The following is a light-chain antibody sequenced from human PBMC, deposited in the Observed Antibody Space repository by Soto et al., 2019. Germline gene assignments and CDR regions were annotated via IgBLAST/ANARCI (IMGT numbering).Light chain of an antibody. Sequence: EIVLTQSPGTLSLSPGERATLSCRASQSVRSSSLAWYQQKPGQAPRLLIYGASIRATGIPDRFSGSGSGTDFTLTISRLEPEYFAVYYCQQYGSSPPRTFGQGTKVEIK. J-gene: IGKJ1*01. V-gene: IGKV3-20*01. CDR1: QSVRSSS. CDR3: QQYGSSPPRT. CDR2: GAS.